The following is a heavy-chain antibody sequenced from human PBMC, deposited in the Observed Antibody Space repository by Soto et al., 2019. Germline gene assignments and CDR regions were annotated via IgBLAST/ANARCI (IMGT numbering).Heavy chain of an antibody. CDR2: IKTYNGMT. V-gene: IGHV1-18*01. Sequence: QVQLVQSGGEVKKPGASVTVSCNASGYTFINYHITWVRKAPGQGLEWMAWIKTYNGMTDYAQRPQARVTMTRNISTSTANMELRNLGSDVTALYFCAKAPRGEMATDWGQGTLVTVSS. CDR1: GYTFINYH. J-gene: IGHJ4*02. D-gene: IGHD5-12*01. CDR3: AKAPRGEMATD.